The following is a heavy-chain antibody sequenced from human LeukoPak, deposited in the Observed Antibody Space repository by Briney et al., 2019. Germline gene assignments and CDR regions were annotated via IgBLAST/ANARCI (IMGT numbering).Heavy chain of an antibody. CDR1: GGSISSGSYY. Sequence: SETLSLTCTVSGGSISSGSYYWSWIRQPAGKGLEWIGRIYTSGSTSYSPSLKRRVTISVDTSKNQFSLKLSSVTAADTAVYYCAGSSSWFDYWGQGTLVTVSS. CDR2: IYTSGST. J-gene: IGHJ4*02. D-gene: IGHD6-13*01. CDR3: AGSSSWFDY. V-gene: IGHV4-61*02.